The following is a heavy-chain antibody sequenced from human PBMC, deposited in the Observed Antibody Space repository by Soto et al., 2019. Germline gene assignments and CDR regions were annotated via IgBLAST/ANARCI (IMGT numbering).Heavy chain of an antibody. J-gene: IGHJ6*03. Sequence: SETLSLTCTVSGGSISSYYWSWIRQPPGKGLEWIGYIYYSGSTNYNPSLKSRVTISVDTSKNQLSLKLSSVTAADTAVYYCARVVYSSSSVHYWGPYYYMDVWGKGTTVTVSS. D-gene: IGHD6-6*01. CDR3: ARVVYSSSSVHYWGPYYYMDV. V-gene: IGHV4-59*01. CDR1: GGSISSYY. CDR2: IYYSGST.